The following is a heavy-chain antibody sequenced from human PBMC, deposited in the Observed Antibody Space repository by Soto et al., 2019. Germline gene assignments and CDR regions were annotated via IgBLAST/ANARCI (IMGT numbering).Heavy chain of an antibody. CDR3: ARDPHPVVVPVGGWFDP. Sequence: VASVKVSCKASGYTFTGYYMHWVRQAPGQGLEWMGWINPNSGGTNYAQKFQGWVTMTRDTSISTAYMELSRLRSDDTAVYYCARDPHPVVVPVGGWFDPWGQGTLVTVSS. V-gene: IGHV1-2*04. D-gene: IGHD2-2*01. CDR2: INPNSGGT. J-gene: IGHJ5*02. CDR1: GYTFTGYY.